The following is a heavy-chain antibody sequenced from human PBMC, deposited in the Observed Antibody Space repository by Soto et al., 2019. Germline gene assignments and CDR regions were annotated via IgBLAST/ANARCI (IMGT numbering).Heavy chain of an antibody. CDR3: TTGVDGYYNRAAFEI. V-gene: IGHV3-15*07. D-gene: IGHD3-9*01. CDR1: GFTFSSAW. CDR2: IKSKTDGGTT. Sequence: GGSLRLSCAASGFTFSSAWMNWVRQAPGKGLEWVGRIKSKTDGGTTDYAAPVKGRFTISRDDSKNTLYLQMNSLKTEDTAVYYCTTGVDGYYNRAAFEIWGQGTMVTVSS. J-gene: IGHJ3*02.